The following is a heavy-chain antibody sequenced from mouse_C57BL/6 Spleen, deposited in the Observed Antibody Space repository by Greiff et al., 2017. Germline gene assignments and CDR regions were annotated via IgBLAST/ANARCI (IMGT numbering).Heavy chain of an antibody. CDR1: GFTFSDYG. J-gene: IGHJ4*01. Sequence: EVHLVESGGGLVKPGGSLKLSCAASGFTFSDYGMHWVRQAPEKGLEWVAYISSGSSTIYYADTVKGRFTISRDNAKNTLFLQMTSLRSEDTAMYYCARGGNYVYARDYWGQGTSVTVSS. CDR2: ISSGSSTI. V-gene: IGHV5-17*01. D-gene: IGHD2-1*01. CDR3: ARGGNYVYARDY.